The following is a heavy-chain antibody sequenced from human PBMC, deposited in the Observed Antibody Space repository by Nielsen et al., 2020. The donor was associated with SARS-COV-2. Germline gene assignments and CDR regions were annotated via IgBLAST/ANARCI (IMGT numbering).Heavy chain of an antibody. CDR3: AREIRWFDY. V-gene: IGHV3-66*01. J-gene: IGHJ4*02. CDR2: IYSGGST. CDR1: GLTVSSNY. Sequence: GESLKISCAASGLTVSSNYMSWVRQAPGKGLEWVSVIYSGGSTYYADSVKGRFTISRDNSKNTLYLQMNSLRAEDTAVYYCAREIRWFDYWGQGTLVTVSS. D-gene: IGHD4-23*01.